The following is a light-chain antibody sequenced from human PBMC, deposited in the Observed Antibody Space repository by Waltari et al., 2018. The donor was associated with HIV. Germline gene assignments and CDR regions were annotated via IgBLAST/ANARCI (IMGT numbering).Light chain of an antibody. Sequence: QSALTQPLSASGSPGQSVTISCNGTTSDVGGYDYVYWYQQHPGKAPKLMLYDVPKRPSGVPDRFSGSKSGSTASLTLSGLQAEDEADYYCSSYAGSNNLIFGGGTKLTVL. CDR2: DVP. V-gene: IGLV2-8*01. CDR3: SSYAGSNNLI. CDR1: TSDVGGYDY. J-gene: IGLJ2*01.